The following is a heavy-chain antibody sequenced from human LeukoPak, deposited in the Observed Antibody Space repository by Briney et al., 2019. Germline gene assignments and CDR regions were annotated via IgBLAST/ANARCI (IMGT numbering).Heavy chain of an antibody. V-gene: IGHV1-18*01. CDR2: ISAYNGNT. D-gene: IGHD5-18*01. CDR1: GYTFTSYG. CDR3: ARDSRSGYSYGYGAFDI. J-gene: IGHJ3*02. Sequence: ASVKVSCKASGYTFTSYGISWVRQAPGQGLEWMGWISAYNGNTNYAQKLQGRVTMTTDTSTSTAYMELRSLRSDDTAVYYCARDSRSGYSYGYGAFDIWGRGTMVTVSS.